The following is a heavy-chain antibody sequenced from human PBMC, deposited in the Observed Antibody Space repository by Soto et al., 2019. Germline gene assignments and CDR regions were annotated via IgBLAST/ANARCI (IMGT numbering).Heavy chain of an antibody. CDR1: GFIFRDWF. J-gene: IGHJ4*02. CDR2: ISKDSGRAT. Sequence: LVESGGALVKPGGSLRLSCAASGFIFRDWFMSWIRQAPGKGLEWISYISKDSGRATRYADSLKGRFTISRDTAKTSLFLKMNNRPVEDTAVYYCAKEHCATPDSWGQGTLVTVSS. V-gene: IGHV3-11*01. D-gene: IGHD2-15*01. CDR3: AKEHCATPDS.